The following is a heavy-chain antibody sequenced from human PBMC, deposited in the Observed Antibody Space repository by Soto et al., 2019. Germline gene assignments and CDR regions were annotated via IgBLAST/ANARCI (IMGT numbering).Heavy chain of an antibody. CDR2: IYYSGST. CDR1: GGSISSYY. D-gene: IGHD2-8*01. CDR3: ASRTDGYYYYGMDV. J-gene: IGHJ6*02. Sequence: SETLSLTCTVSGGSISSYYWSWIRQPPGKGLEWIGYIYYSGSTNYNPSLKSRVTMTVDTSKNQFSLMLSSVTAADTAVYYCASRTDGYYYYGMDVWGQGTTVTVSS. V-gene: IGHV4-59*01.